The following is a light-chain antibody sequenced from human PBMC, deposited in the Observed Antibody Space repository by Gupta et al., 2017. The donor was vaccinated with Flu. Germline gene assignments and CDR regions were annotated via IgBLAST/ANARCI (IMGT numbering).Light chain of an antibody. V-gene: IGLV3-19*01. Sequence: SSALPQYPAVSVALGPTVTITCQGARFRRYYARWYQQKPGQAPVLVIYGKNNRHSGIPDRFSGSSSGNTASLTITGAQAEEEADYYCNSRDSRGNILRVFGGGTKLTVL. CDR2: GKN. CDR3: NSRDSRGNILRV. J-gene: IGLJ3*02. CDR1: RFRRYY.